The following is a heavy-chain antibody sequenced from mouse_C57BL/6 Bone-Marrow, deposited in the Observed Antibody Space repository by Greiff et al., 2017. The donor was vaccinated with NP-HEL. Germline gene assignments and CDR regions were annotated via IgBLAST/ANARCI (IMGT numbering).Heavy chain of an antibody. CDR2: ISSGGDYI. Sequence: EVMLVESGEGLVKPGGSLKLSCAASGFTFSSYAMSWVRQTPEKRLEWVAYISSGGDYIYYADTVKGRFTISRDNARNTLYLQMSSLKSEDTAMYYCTRGWDYFFAYWGQGTLVTVSA. CDR3: TRGWDYFFAY. D-gene: IGHD1-1*01. J-gene: IGHJ3*01. V-gene: IGHV5-9-1*02. CDR1: GFTFSSYA.